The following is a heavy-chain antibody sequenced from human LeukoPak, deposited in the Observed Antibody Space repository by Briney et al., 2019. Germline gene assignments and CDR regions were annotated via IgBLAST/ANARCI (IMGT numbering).Heavy chain of an antibody. D-gene: IGHD2-2*01. CDR3: AGTRVVPGFDP. V-gene: IGHV3-21*01. J-gene: IGHJ5*02. CDR1: GFTFSDYS. CDR2: ISSSSSYI. Sequence: GGSLRLSCAASGFTFSDYSMNWVRQAPGKGLEWVSSISSSSSYIYYADSVKGRFTISRDNAKNSLYLQMNSLRAEDTAVYYCAGTRVVPGFDPWGQGTLVTVSS.